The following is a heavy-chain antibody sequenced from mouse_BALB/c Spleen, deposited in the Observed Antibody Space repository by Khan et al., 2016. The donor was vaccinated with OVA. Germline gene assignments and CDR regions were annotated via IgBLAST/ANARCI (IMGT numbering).Heavy chain of an antibody. CDR2: IYPGTETT. CDR3: ASLSYGFAN. CDR1: GYIFTSYW. D-gene: IGHD2-10*02. V-gene: IGHV1S132*01. Sequence: QVQLKQSGAELVRPGASVKLSCMSSGYIFTSYWIHWVKQRSGQGLEWMAGIYPGTETTYYDEKFKGKATLTADNSSSTAYMQLSSLKSEDSAVDFCASLSYGFANWGQGTWVTVS. J-gene: IGHJ3*01.